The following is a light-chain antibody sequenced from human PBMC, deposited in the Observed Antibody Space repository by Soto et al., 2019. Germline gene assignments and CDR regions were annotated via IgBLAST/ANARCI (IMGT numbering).Light chain of an antibody. CDR2: KAS. CDR1: QTISSW. V-gene: IGKV1-5*03. Sequence: DIQMTQSPSTVSGSVGDRVTITCRASQTISSWLAWYQQKPGKAPKLLIYKASTLKSGVPSRFSGSGSGTEFTLTISSLQPEDFGTYYCQQYSRLWSFGQGTKVDIK. J-gene: IGKJ1*01. CDR3: QQYSRLWS.